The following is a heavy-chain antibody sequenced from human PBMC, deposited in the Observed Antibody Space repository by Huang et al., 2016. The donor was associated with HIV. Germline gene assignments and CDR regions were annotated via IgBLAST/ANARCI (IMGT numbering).Heavy chain of an antibody. Sequence: QVQLVQSGAEVKKPGSSVKVSCKASGGTFSSYVISWVRQAPGQGHEWMGGITPIVDKTNYAQKFQGRVTIIADESTRTAYMEMSSLRPEDTATYYCATGPRGSGSFNWGQGTLVIVSS. CDR1: GGTFSSYV. J-gene: IGHJ4*02. D-gene: IGHD1-26*01. V-gene: IGHV1-69*01. CDR3: ATGPRGSGSFN. CDR2: ITPIVDKT.